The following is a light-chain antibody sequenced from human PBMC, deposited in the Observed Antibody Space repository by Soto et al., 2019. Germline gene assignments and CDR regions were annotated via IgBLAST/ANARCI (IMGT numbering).Light chain of an antibody. CDR3: CSYSGSSTLL. CDR1: SSDVGSYNL. V-gene: IGLV2-23*01. CDR2: EGR. J-gene: IGLJ3*02. Sequence: QSVLTQPASVSGSPGQSITISCTGTSSDVGSYNLVSWYQQHPGKAPKLMIYEGRKRPSGVSNRFSGSKSGNTASLTISGLQAEDEADYYCCSYSGSSTLLFGGGTKLTVL.